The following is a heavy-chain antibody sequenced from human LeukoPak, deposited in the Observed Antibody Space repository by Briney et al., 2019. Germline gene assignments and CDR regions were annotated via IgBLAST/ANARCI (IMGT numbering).Heavy chain of an antibody. Sequence: SQTLSLTCAVSGGSISSGGYSWSWIRQPPGKGLEWIGSIYYSGSTYYNPSLKSRVTISVDTSKNQFSLKLSSVTAADTAVYYCASAERITMVRGVTHDAFDIWGQGTMVTVSS. J-gene: IGHJ3*02. CDR2: IYYSGST. D-gene: IGHD3-10*01. CDR1: GGSISSGGYS. V-gene: IGHV4-30-2*03. CDR3: ASAERITMVRGVTHDAFDI.